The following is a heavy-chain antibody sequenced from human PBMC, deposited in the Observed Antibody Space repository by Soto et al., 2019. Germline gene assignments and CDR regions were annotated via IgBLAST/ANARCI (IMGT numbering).Heavy chain of an antibody. CDR2: INHLETT. D-gene: IGHD1-26*01. CDR3: ARGGGSDSFGY. J-gene: IGHJ4*02. V-gene: IGHV4-30-2*01. Sequence: SETLSLTCTVSGASITFGGYSWSWIRQTPGKGLEWIGYINHLETTFYNPSFESRLTLSIDRAKNQFSLKLHSMSTADRAVYFCARGGGSDSFGYWGQGILVTVSS. CDR1: GASITFGGYS.